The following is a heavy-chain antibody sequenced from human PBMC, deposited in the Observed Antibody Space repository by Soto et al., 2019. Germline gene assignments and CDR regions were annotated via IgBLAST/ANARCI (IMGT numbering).Heavy chain of an antibody. CDR1: GYTFTSYY. V-gene: IGHV1-46*01. CDR2: INPSGGST. J-gene: IGHJ6*02. Sequence: ASVKVSCKASGYTFTSYYIHWVRQAPGQGLEWMGIINPSGGSTTYAQKFQGRVTMTTDKSTSTAYMELSSLRSEDTAVYYCARADSSIYYYYGMDVWGQGTTVTVSS. D-gene: IGHD2-15*01. CDR3: ARADSSIYYYYGMDV.